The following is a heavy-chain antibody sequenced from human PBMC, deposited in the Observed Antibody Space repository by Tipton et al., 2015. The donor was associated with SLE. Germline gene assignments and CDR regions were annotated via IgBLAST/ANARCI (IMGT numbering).Heavy chain of an antibody. V-gene: IGHV4-34*01. Sequence: GLVKPSETLSLTCAVYGGSFSGYYWSWIRQPPGKGLEWIGEINHSGSTNYNPSLKSRVTISVDTSKNQFSLKLSSVTAADTAVYYCARPYSNYNYYFDYWGQGTLVTVSS. CDR1: GGSFSGYY. D-gene: IGHD4-11*01. J-gene: IGHJ4*02. CDR2: INHSGST. CDR3: ARPYSNYNYYFDY.